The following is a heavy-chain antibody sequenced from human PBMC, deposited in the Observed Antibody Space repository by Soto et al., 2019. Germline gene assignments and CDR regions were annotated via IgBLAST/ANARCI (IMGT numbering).Heavy chain of an antibody. Sequence: QVQLQQWGAGPLKPSETLSLTCAVYGGSFSGYYWSWIRQPPGKGLEWIGEINHSGSTNYNPSLKSRVTISVDTSKNQFSLKLSSVTAADTAVYYCARAGSGRTPSWGQGTLVTVSS. V-gene: IGHV4-34*01. D-gene: IGHD6-19*01. CDR1: GGSFSGYY. J-gene: IGHJ4*02. CDR3: ARAGSGRTPS. CDR2: INHSGST.